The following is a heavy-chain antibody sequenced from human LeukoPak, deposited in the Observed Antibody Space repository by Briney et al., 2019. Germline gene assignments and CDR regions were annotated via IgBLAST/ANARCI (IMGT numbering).Heavy chain of an antibody. CDR1: GFAFSGYE. CDR2: ISTTGRTI. J-gene: IGHJ4*02. V-gene: IGHV3-48*03. Sequence: GGSLRLSCVASGFAFSGYEMNWVRQAPGKGLEWISYISTTGRTIYYADSVKGRFTISRDNAKNSLYLQMNSLRAEDTAVYYCARGDDYGDSLLAYWGQGTLVTVSS. CDR3: ARGDDYGDSLLAY. D-gene: IGHD4-17*01.